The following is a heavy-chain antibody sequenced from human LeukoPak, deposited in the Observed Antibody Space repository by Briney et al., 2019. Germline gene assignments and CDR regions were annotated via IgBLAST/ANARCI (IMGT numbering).Heavy chain of an antibody. J-gene: IGHJ4*02. Sequence: ASVKVSCKASGYTFTSYGISWVRQAPGQGLEWMGWISAYNGNTNYAQKLQGRVTMTTDTSTSTAYMELRSLRSDDTAVYYCARGFRDKTIFGVVIIDYYFDYWGQGTLVTVSS. V-gene: IGHV1-18*01. CDR1: GYTFTSYG. CDR2: ISAYNGNT. D-gene: IGHD3-3*01. CDR3: ARGFRDKTIFGVVIIDYYFDY.